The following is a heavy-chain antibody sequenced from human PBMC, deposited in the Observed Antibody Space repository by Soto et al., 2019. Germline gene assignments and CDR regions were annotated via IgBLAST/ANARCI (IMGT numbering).Heavy chain of an antibody. D-gene: IGHD6-13*01. CDR3: ARVFSDSSSFFDP. V-gene: IGHV4-31*11. CDR1: GGSISSGGYS. Sequence: TLSLTCAVSGGSISSGGYSWSWIRQPPGKGLEWIGYIYYSGSTYYNPSLKSRVTISVDTSKNQFSLKLSSVTAADTAVYYCARVFSDSSSFFDPWGQGTLVTVSS. CDR2: IYYSGST. J-gene: IGHJ5*02.